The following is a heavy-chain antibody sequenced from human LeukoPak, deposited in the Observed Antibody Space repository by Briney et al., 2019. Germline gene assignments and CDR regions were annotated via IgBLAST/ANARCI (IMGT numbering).Heavy chain of an antibody. J-gene: IGHJ6*02. CDR1: GGSFSGYY. CDR3: ARDGEKNSSSWYFIYYYYYYGMDV. CDR2: INHSGST. Sequence: PSETLSLTCAVYGGSFSGYYWSWIRQPPGKGLEWIGEINHSGSTNYNPSLKSRVTISVDTSKNQFSLKLSSVTAADTAVYYCARDGEKNSSSWYFIYYYYYYGMDVWGQGTTVTVSS. D-gene: IGHD6-13*01. V-gene: IGHV4-34*01.